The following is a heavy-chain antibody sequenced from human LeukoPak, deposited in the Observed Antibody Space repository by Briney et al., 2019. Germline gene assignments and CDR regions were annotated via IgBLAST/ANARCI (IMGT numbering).Heavy chain of an antibody. J-gene: IGHJ6*02. Sequence: GGSLRLSCAASGFTFSSYWMSWVRQAPGKGLEWVANINQDGSEKYYVDSVKGRFTISRDNAKNSLYLQMNSLRAEDTALYYCAKSVTTLRYYYGMDVWGQGTTVTVSS. CDR3: AKSVTTLRYYYGMDV. CDR2: INQDGSEK. D-gene: IGHD4-17*01. CDR1: GFTFSSYW. V-gene: IGHV3-7*03.